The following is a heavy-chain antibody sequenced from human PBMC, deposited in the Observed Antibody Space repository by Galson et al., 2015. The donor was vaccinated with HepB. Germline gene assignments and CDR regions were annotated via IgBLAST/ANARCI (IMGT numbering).Heavy chain of an antibody. J-gene: IGHJ5*02. CDR1: GFTFSSYE. CDR2: ISSSGSTI. Sequence: SLRLSCAASGFTFSSYEMNWVRQAPGKGLEWVSYISSSGSTIYYADSVKGRFTISRDNAKNSLYLQMNSLRAEDTAVYYCARDGVYDSSGYYNRWGQGTLVTVSS. CDR3: ARDGVYDSSGYYNR. V-gene: IGHV3-48*03. D-gene: IGHD3-22*01.